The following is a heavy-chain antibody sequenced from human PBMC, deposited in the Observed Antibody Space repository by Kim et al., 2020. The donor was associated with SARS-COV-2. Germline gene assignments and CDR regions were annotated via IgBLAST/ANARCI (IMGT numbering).Heavy chain of an antibody. D-gene: IGHD5-12*01. V-gene: IGHV4-34*01. Sequence: SETLSLTCAVYGGSFSGYYWSWIRQPPGKGLEWIGEINHSGSTNYNPSLKSRVTISVDTSKNQFSLKLSSVTAADTAVYYCARRGYSGYNPDWGQGTLVTVSS. CDR3: ARRGYSGYNPD. CDR1: GGSFSGYY. J-gene: IGHJ4*02. CDR2: INHSGST.